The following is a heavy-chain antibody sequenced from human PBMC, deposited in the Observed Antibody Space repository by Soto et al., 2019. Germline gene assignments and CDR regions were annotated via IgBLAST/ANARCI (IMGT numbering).Heavy chain of an antibody. CDR2: IYYSGST. CDR1: GGSISSGGYY. V-gene: IGHV4-31*03. CDR3: ARVLARVVPAAIPDWFDP. D-gene: IGHD2-2*02. J-gene: IGHJ5*02. Sequence: SETLSLTCTVSGGSISSGGYYWSWIRQHPGKGLEWIGYIYYSGSTYYNPSLKSRVTISVDTSKNQFSLKLSSVTAADTAVYYCARVLARVVPAAIPDWFDPWGQGTLVTVSS.